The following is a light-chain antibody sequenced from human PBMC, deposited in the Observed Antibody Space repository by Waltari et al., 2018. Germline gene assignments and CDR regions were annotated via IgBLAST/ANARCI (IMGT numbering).Light chain of an antibody. V-gene: IGLV2-8*01. CDR1: TRDRTFTS. CDR3: SLSGGINNFVV. CDR2: GVT. Sequence: QSALTQPPSASGSPGQSVTIPCTCATRDRTFTSLFWYQQHPGKAPKIIIYGVTKRPSGVPDRFSGSKSGNTASLTVSGLQVEDEAHYYCSLSGGINNFVVFGGGTKLTVL. J-gene: IGLJ2*01.